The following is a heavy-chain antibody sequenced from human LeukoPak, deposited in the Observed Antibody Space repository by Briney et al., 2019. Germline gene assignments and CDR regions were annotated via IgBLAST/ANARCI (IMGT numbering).Heavy chain of an antibody. CDR1: GGSLTSGAYY. V-gene: IGHV4-31*03. Sequence: PSETLSLTCSVFGGSLTSGAYYWSWIRQHPGKGLEWIGYISYSGSTYYSPSLKSRVSISADTSKNQFSLNVRSVTAADTAMYYCARMPRGIEVVTPYYFDNWGQGALVTVSS. CDR2: ISYSGST. D-gene: IGHD2-21*02. CDR3: ARMPRGIEVVTPYYFDN. J-gene: IGHJ4*02.